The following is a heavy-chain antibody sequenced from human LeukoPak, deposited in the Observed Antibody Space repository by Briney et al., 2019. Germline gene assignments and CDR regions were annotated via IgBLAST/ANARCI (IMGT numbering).Heavy chain of an antibody. Sequence: SETLSLICTVSGGSISSYYWSWIRQPPGKGLEWIGYIYSSGITNYNPSLKSRINMSVDSSMSQFSLNLSSVTAADTAVYYCARYSKGGSYFDYWGQGTLVTVAS. D-gene: IGHD4-11*01. CDR2: IYSSGIT. CDR1: GGSISSYY. CDR3: ARYSKGGSYFDY. J-gene: IGHJ4*02. V-gene: IGHV4-59*01.